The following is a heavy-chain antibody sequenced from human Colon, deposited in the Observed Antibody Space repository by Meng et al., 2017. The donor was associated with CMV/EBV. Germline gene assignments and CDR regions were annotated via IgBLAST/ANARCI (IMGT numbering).Heavy chain of an antibody. J-gene: IGHJ4*02. CDR3: VGARMVGASYDFDY. CDR2: IRGHRNGGEV. CDR1: GFTFSDYS. Sequence: GESLKISCKGSGFTFSDYSLTWVRQPPGKGLEWVGLIRGHRNGGEVEYDASIIDRFTISRDDSKSVAYLHMNNLKIEDTGVYYCVGARMVGASYDFDYWGLGTLVTVSS. V-gene: IGHV3-49*04. D-gene: IGHD1-26*01.